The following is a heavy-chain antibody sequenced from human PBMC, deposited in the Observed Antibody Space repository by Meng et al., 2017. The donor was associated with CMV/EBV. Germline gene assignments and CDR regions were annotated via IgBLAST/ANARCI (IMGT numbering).Heavy chain of an antibody. J-gene: IGHJ6*02. CDR2: IIPILGIA. D-gene: IGHD5-12*01. CDR1: GGTFSSYA. Sequence: SVKVSCKASGGTFSSYAISWVRQAPGQGLEWMGGIIPILGIANYAQKFQGRVTITADKSTSTAYMELSSLRSEDTAVYYCADSSIPGYSGPDYYYGMDVWGQGTTVTVSS. V-gene: IGHV1-69*10. CDR3: ADSSIPGYSGPDYYYGMDV.